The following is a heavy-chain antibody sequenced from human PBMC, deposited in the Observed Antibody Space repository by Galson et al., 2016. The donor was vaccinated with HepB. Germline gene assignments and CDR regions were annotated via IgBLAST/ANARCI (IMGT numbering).Heavy chain of an antibody. V-gene: IGHV5-51*01. CDR2: IYPGDSDT. CDR1: GYSFTKYW. CDR3: VRQERSVSYCISETSSERCWYFDV. Sequence: QSGAEVTKPGESLKISCKGSGYSFTKYWIGWLRQMPGKGLEWVGIIYPGDSDTRYNPSFQGQVTISVDNYISTAYLQWSSLKASDTAIYFCVRQERSVSYCISETSSERCWYFDVWGRGTLVTVSS. D-gene: IGHD2-15*01. J-gene: IGHJ2*01.